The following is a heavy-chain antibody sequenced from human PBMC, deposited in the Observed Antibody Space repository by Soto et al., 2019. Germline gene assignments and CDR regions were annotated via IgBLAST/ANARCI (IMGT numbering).Heavy chain of an antibody. V-gene: IGHV1-2*02. Sequence: ASVTGSCTASGSSYTGYFMHWVRQDNGQGLEWMGWINPNSGGTNYAQKFQGRVTLTRDTSISTAYLDLSSLRSDDTAVYYCASFYSSRGEFYFYGMDVWGQGPTGNVAS. CDR1: GSSYTGYF. J-gene: IGHJ6*02. CDR3: ASFYSSRGEFYFYGMDV. D-gene: IGHD6-13*01. CDR2: INPNSGGT.